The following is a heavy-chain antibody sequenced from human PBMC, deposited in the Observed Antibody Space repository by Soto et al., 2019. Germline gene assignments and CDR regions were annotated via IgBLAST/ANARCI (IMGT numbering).Heavy chain of an antibody. CDR1: GGSFSGYY. CDR2: INHSGST. D-gene: IGHD3-9*01. Sequence: SETLSLTCAVYGGSFSGYYWTWIRQPPGTGLEWIGEINHSGSTNYNPSLKSRVTISVDTSKNQFSLKLTSVTAADTAVYYCARITDILTGYSPFDYWGQGTLVTVSS. J-gene: IGHJ4*02. CDR3: ARITDILTGYSPFDY. V-gene: IGHV4-34*01.